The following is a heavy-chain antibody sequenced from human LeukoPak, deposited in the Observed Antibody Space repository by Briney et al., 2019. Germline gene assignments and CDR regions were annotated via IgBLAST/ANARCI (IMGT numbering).Heavy chain of an antibody. CDR2: IRYDGSNK. Sequence: PGGSLRLSCAASGFTFDDYAMHWVRQAPGKGLEWVAFIRYDGSNKYYADSVKGRFTISRDNSKNTLYLQMNSLRAEDTAVYYCAKDPTKSNIVVVPAAYYFDYWGQGTLVTVSS. D-gene: IGHD2-2*01. V-gene: IGHV3-30*02. J-gene: IGHJ4*02. CDR3: AKDPTKSNIVVVPAAYYFDY. CDR1: GFTFDDYA.